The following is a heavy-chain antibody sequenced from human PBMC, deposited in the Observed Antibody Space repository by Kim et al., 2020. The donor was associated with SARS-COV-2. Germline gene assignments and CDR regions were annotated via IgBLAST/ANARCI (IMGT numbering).Heavy chain of an antibody. CDR2: XNQDGXAT. V-gene: IGHV3-7*02. CDR3: AXGVSXXYAXXXDD. CDR1: GSAFSSYW. J-gene: IGHJ4*02. D-gene: IGHD2-2*01. Sequence: GGSLRLSCAASGSAFSSYWMTWVRQAPGKGLXWVANXNQDGXATFYVGSVKGRFXXSRDXXKNSXXLQXXSLRGXDSAXXYCAXGVSXXYAXXXDDXXQGTLXXVS.